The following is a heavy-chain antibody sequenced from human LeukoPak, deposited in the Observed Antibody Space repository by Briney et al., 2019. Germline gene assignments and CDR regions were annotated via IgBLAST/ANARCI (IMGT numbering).Heavy chain of an antibody. CDR1: GGTFSSYA. Sequence: ASVKVSCKASGGTFSSYAINWVRQATGQGLEWMGCMNPNSGDTVYAQKFQGRVTITRNTSISTAYMELSSLRSEDTAVYYCARSRVPSSSWSDAFDIWGQGTMVTVSS. J-gene: IGHJ3*02. V-gene: IGHV1-8*03. CDR3: ARSRVPSSSWSDAFDI. CDR2: MNPNSGDT. D-gene: IGHD6-13*01.